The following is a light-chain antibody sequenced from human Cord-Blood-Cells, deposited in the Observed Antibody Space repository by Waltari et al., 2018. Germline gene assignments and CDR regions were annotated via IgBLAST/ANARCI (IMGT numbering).Light chain of an antibody. V-gene: IGKV3-20*01. CDR3: QQYGSSPPWT. CDR2: GAS. Sequence: EFVLTQSPGTLSLSPGERATLSCRDSQSVSSSYLAWYQQKPGQAPRLLIFGASSRATGIPDRISGSGSGTDFTLTISRLEPEDIAVDYCQQYGSSPPWTFDQGTKVELK. CDR1: QSVSSSY. J-gene: IGKJ1*01.